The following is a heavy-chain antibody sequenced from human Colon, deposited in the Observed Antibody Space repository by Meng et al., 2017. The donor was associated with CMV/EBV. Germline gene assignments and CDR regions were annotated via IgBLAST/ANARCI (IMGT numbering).Heavy chain of an antibody. Sequence: GESLKISCAASGFTFISYSMNWVRQAPGKGLEWVSSISSSSSYIYYADSVKGRFTISRDNAKNSLYLQMNSLRAEDTAVYYCARYEVLRLMDVWGQGTTVTVSS. CDR2: ISSSSSYI. CDR3: ARYEVLRLMDV. V-gene: IGHV3-21*01. D-gene: IGHD3-3*01. CDR1: GFTFISYS. J-gene: IGHJ6*02.